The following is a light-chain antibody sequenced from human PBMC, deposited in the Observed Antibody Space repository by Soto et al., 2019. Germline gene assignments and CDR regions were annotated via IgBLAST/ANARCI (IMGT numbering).Light chain of an antibody. CDR2: SNN. CDR1: GSNIGSNT. Sequence: QSVLTQPPSASGTPGQRVTISCSGSGSNIGSNTVNWYQQVPGTAPKLLINSNNQRPTGVPDRFSGSKSGTSASLAISGLQSEDEADYYCAAWDDSLNGVVFGGGTQLTVL. V-gene: IGLV1-44*01. J-gene: IGLJ2*01. CDR3: AAWDDSLNGVV.